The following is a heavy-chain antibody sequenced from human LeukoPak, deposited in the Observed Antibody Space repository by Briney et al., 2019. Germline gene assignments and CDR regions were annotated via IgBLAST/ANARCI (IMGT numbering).Heavy chain of an antibody. D-gene: IGHD4-17*01. CDR2: ISSSSSYI. V-gene: IGHV3-21*01. J-gene: IGHJ4*02. CDR1: GFTFSSYS. CDR3: ARDLLDYGDLVDY. Sequence: NPGGSLRLSCAASGFTFSSYSMNWVRQAPGKGLGWVSSISSSSSYIYYADSVKGRFTISRDNAKNSLYLQMDSLRAEDTAVYYCARDLLDYGDLVDYWGQGTLVTVSS.